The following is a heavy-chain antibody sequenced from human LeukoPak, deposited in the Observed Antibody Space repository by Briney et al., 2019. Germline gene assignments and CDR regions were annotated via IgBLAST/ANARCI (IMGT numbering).Heavy chain of an antibody. J-gene: IGHJ4*02. V-gene: IGHV3-21*01. CDR1: GFTFSSYS. CDR3: ARDRLRLGGDY. Sequence: GGSLRLSCAASGFTFSSYSMNWVRQAPGKGLEWVSSISSSSYIYYADSVKGRFTISRDNAKNSLYLQMNSLRAEDTAVYYCARDRLRLGGDYWGQGTLVTVSS. D-gene: IGHD3-16*01. CDR2: ISSSSYI.